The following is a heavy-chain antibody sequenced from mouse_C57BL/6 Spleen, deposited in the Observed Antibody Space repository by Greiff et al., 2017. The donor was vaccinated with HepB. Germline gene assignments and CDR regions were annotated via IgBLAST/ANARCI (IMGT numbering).Heavy chain of an antibody. V-gene: IGHV1-53*01. CDR3: AREGASYYDYPFAY. D-gene: IGHD2-4*01. J-gene: IGHJ3*01. CDR2: INPSNGGT. Sequence: VQLQQPGAELVKPGASVELSCQASGYTFTRYWMHWVKPRPGQGLEWIGNINPSNGGTNYNDKFKSKATLTVDKSASTADMQLSSLTSEDSAVYYCAREGASYYDYPFAYWGQGTLVTVSA. CDR1: GYTFTRYW.